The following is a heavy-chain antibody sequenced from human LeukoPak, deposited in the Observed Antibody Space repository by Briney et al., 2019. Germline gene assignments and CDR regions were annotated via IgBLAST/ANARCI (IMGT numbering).Heavy chain of an antibody. D-gene: IGHD1-1*01. CDR2: ISYDGSNK. V-gene: IGHV3-30-3*01. J-gene: IGHJ4*02. CDR3: ARDRDDSYDFDY. Sequence: GGSLRLSCAASGFTFSSYAMHWVRQAPGKGLEWVAVISYDGSNKYYADSVKGRFTISRDNSKNTLYLQMNGLRAEDTAVYYCARDRDDSYDFDYWGQGTLVTVSS. CDR1: GFTFSSYA.